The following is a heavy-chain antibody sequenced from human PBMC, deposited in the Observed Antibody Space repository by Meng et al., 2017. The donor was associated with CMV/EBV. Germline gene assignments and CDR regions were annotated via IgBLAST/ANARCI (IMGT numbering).Heavy chain of an antibody. D-gene: IGHD6-13*01. CDR3: ASKGIAAAGHYYYGMDV. J-gene: IGHJ6*02. V-gene: IGHV3-53*01. CDR2: IYSGGST. CDR1: GFTVSSNY. Sequence: GESLKISCAASGFTVSSNYMSWVRQAPGKGLEWVSVIYSGGSTYYADSVKGRFTISRDNSKNTLYLQMNSLRAEDTAVYYCASKGIAAAGHYYYGMDVWGQGTTVTVSS.